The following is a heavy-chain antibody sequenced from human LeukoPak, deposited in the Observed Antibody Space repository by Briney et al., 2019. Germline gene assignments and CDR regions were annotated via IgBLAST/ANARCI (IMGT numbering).Heavy chain of an antibody. D-gene: IGHD5-18*01. J-gene: IGHJ4*02. V-gene: IGHV1-2*02. Sequence: ASVKVSCKASGYTFTGYYMHWVRQAPGQGLEWMGWINPNSGSTNYAQKFQGRVTMTRDTSISTAYMELSRLRSDDTAVYYCGSSGYSYGYRLDWGQGTLVTVSS. CDR3: GSSGYSYGYRLD. CDR2: INPNSGST. CDR1: GYTFTGYY.